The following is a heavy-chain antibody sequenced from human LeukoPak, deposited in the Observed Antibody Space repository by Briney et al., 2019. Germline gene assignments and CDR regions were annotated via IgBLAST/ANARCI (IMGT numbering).Heavy chain of an antibody. CDR3: AKVVDV. V-gene: IGHV3-23*01. Sequence: GGSLRLSCAASGSTFSSYAMSWLRQAPGKGLEWVSTISGSGGRTYYADSVKGRFTISRDSSKSTLYLQMDSLRAEDTAVYYCAKVVDVWGQGTTVTVSS. CDR1: GSTFSSYA. CDR2: ISGSGGRT. J-gene: IGHJ6*02.